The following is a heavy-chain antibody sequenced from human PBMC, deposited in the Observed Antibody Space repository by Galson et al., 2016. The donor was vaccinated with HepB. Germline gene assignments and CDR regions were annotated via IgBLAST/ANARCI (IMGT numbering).Heavy chain of an antibody. Sequence: SETLSLTCAVYGGSVSGFYWSWIRQPPGKGLEWIGEINHSGSSNYTPSPKSRVTISVDTSENKFSLRLSSVTAADTAVYYCARRPTMVRGLLQYVVDKYYFDYWGQGTLVTVSS. CDR1: GGSVSGFY. D-gene: IGHD3-10*01. CDR3: ARRPTMVRGLLQYVVDKYYFDY. CDR2: INHSGSS. J-gene: IGHJ4*02. V-gene: IGHV4-34*01.